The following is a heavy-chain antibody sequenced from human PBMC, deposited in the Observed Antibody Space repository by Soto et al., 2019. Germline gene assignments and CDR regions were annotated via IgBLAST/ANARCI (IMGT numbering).Heavy chain of an antibody. Sequence: KPPRASVKVSCKASGGTFSSYSISWVRQAPGQGLEWMGRIIPILGIPNYAQKFQGRVTITADKSTSTAYMELSSLRSEDTAVYYCARDPHSSGGIWGSYRSLHYFDYWGQGTLVTVSS. CDR2: IIPILGIP. V-gene: IGHV1-69*04. D-gene: IGHD3-16*02. CDR3: ARDPHSSGGIWGSYRSLHYFDY. CDR1: GGTFSSYS. J-gene: IGHJ4*02.